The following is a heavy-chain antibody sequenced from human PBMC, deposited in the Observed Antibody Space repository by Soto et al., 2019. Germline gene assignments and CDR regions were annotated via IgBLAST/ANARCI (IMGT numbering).Heavy chain of an antibody. Sequence: SETLSLTCAVSGGSISSTNWWAWVRQPPGKGLEWIGEIYHSGTTTYNPSLKSRVTISVDKSNNQFSLKLNSVTAADTAVYYCAPLGVSSGWYGDYFGYWGRGTLVTVSS. D-gene: IGHD6-19*01. J-gene: IGHJ4*02. V-gene: IGHV4-4*02. CDR3: APLGVSSGWYGDYFGY. CDR1: GGSISSTNW. CDR2: IYHSGTT.